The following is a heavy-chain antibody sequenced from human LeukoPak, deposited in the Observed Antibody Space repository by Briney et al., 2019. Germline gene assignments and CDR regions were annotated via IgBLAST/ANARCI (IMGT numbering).Heavy chain of an antibody. CDR3: AGHEVVVAATQGWFDP. V-gene: IGHV4-38-2*01. CDR1: GYSISSGYY. D-gene: IGHD2-15*01. CDR2: IYHSGST. J-gene: IGHJ5*02. Sequence: SETLSLTCAVSGYSISSGYYWGWIRQPPGKGLEWIGSIYHSGSTYYNPSLKSRVTISVDTSKNQFSLKLSSVTAADTAVYYCAGHEVVVAATQGWFDPWGQGTLVTVSS.